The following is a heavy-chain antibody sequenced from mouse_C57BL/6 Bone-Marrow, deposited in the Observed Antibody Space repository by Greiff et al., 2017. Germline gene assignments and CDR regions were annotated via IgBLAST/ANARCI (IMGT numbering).Heavy chain of an antibody. CDR1: GYTFTSYW. CDR2: IDPSDSET. V-gene: IGHV1-52*01. J-gene: IGHJ4*01. CDR3: ARKGYYDCSSYRGSYYAMDY. D-gene: IGHD1-1*01. Sequence: VQLQQPGAELVRPGSSVKLSCKASGYTFTSYWMHWVKQRPIQGLEWIGNIDPSDSETHYNQKFKDKATLTVDKSSSTAYMQLSSLTSEDSAVYYCARKGYYDCSSYRGSYYAMDYWGQGTSVTVSS.